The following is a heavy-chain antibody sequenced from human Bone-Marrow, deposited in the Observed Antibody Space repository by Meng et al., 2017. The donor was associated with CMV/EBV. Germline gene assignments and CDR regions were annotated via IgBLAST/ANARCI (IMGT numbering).Heavy chain of an antibody. CDR1: TFRNAW. CDR2: IRSKPDGGTI. J-gene: IGHJ4*02. D-gene: IGHD3-3*01. Sequence: TFRNAWMNWVRQAPGKGLEWVGRIRSKPDGGTIDYAAPVKGRFTISRDDSKNTLYLQMNSLKTEDTAVYYCATRFYDFWSGYSGFDYWGQGTLVTVSS. V-gene: IGHV3-15*07. CDR3: ATRFYDFWSGYSGFDY.